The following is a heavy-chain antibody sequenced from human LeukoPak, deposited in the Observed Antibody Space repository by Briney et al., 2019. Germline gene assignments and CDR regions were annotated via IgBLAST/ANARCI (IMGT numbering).Heavy chain of an antibody. CDR3: ARGKTMVYCGGDCYRFDN. J-gene: IGHJ4*02. Sequence: SVKVSCKASGGTFSSYAISWVRQAPGQGLEWMGGIIPIFGTANYAQKFQGRVTITADKSTSTAYMELSSLRSEDTAVYYCARGKTMVYCGGDCYRFDNWGQGTLVTVSS. CDR2: IIPIFGTA. D-gene: IGHD2-21*02. V-gene: IGHV1-69*06. CDR1: GGTFSSYA.